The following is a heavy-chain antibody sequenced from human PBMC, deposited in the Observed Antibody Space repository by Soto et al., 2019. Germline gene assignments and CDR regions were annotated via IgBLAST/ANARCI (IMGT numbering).Heavy chain of an antibody. CDR3: TTRGTRWLLSPFDY. CDR2: FDPEDGET. V-gene: IGHV1-24*01. J-gene: IGHJ4*02. CDR1: GYTLTDLA. Sequence: QVQVVQSGAEVKNPGASVKVSCKVSGYTLTDLAMHWVRQAPGKGLEWVGGFDPEDGETIYAQKFQGRVTMTEDTSTYTAYMELSSLRSEDTAVYYCTTRGTRWLLSPFDYWGQGTLVTVSS. D-gene: IGHD1-1*01.